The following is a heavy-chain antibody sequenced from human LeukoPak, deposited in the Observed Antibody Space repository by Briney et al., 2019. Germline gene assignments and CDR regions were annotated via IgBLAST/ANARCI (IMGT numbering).Heavy chain of an antibody. Sequence: SETLSLTCTVSGGPISSYYWSWIRQPPGKGLEWLGYIYYSGSTNYNPSLKSRVTISVDTSKNQFSLKLSSVTAADTAVYYCASTYSYGYYYYGMDVWGQGTMVTVSS. CDR1: GGPISSYY. V-gene: IGHV4-59*08. J-gene: IGHJ6*02. CDR3: ASTYSYGYYYYGMDV. D-gene: IGHD5-18*01. CDR2: IYYSGST.